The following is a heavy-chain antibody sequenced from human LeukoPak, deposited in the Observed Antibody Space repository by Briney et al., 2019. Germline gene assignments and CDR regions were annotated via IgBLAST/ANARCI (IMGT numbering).Heavy chain of an antibody. CDR1: GFTFSSYA. Sequence: GRSLRLSCAASGFTFSSYAMHWVRQAPGKGLEWVAVISYDGSNKYYADSVKGRFTISRDNSKNTLYLQMNSLRAEDTAVYYCASGLNSGYSYGYADYWGQGTLVTVSS. CDR2: ISYDGSNK. D-gene: IGHD5-18*01. J-gene: IGHJ4*02. CDR3: ASGLNSGYSYGYADY. V-gene: IGHV3-30-3*01.